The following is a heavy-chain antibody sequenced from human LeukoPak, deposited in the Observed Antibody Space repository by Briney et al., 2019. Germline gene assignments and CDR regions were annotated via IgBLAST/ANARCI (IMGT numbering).Heavy chain of an antibody. CDR1: GGSISSSSYY. V-gene: IGHV4-39*07. J-gene: IGHJ4*02. D-gene: IGHD3-22*01. Sequence: PETLSLTCTVSGGSISSSSYYWGWIRQPPGKGLEWIGSIYYSGSTYYNPSLKSRVTISVDTSKNQFSLKLSSVTAADTAVYYCARVGYYDSSGLVWGQGTLVTVSS. CDR2: IYYSGST. CDR3: ARVGYYDSSGLV.